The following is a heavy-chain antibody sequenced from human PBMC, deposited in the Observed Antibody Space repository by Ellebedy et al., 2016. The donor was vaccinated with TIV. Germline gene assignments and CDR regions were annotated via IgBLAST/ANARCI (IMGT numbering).Heavy chain of an antibody. CDR3: ARVDRYFYYGTDL. CDR2: INPSGGST. CDR1: GYIFTAYH. V-gene: IGHV1-46*01. J-gene: IGHJ6*02. D-gene: IGHD3-16*02. Sequence: AASVKVSCKASGYIFTAYHIYWVRQAPGQGLEWMAIINPSGGSTNYAPKFQVRVTMTRDTCTRTVYMDMSSLRSEDTAIYYCARVDRYFYYGTDLWGQGTTVTVSS.